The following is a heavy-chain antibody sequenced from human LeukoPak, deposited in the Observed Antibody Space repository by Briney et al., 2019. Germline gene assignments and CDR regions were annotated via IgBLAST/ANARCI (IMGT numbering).Heavy chain of an antibody. V-gene: IGHV1-18*01. Sequence: ASVKVSCKASGYTFTSYGISWVRQAPGQGLEWMGWISAYNGNTNYAQKLQGRVTMTTDTSTSNAYMELRSLRSDDTAVYYCARDREGHQWPVRFRLFDYWGQGTLVTVSS. J-gene: IGHJ4*02. CDR3: ARDREGHQWPVRFRLFDY. D-gene: IGHD6-19*01. CDR2: ISAYNGNT. CDR1: GYTFTSYG.